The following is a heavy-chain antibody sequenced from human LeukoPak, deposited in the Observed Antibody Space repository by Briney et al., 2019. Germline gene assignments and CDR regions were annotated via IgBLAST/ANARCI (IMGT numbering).Heavy chain of an antibody. D-gene: IGHD3-10*01. Sequence: ASVKVSCKASGYSLTHYYIYWMRRAPGQGLEWMGWLNPNSGGTNYAQNFQGRVTMTRDTSISTAYMELSRLRSDDTAVYYCAKGDYYGSQKLYTHWGQGTLVTVSS. J-gene: IGHJ4*02. CDR2: LNPNSGGT. CDR1: GYSLTHYY. V-gene: IGHV1-2*02. CDR3: AKGDYYGSQKLYTH.